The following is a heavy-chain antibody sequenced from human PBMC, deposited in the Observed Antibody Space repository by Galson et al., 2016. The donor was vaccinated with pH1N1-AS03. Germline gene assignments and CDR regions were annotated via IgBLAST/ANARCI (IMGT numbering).Heavy chain of an antibody. Sequence: PALVTPTQTLTLTCAFSGFSLTNSGVGVDWIRQPPGKALEWLGHIYWHEDPRYNPSLQNRLTITKDVSKNQGVLTLTEINSTNTATYYCAHSVVYTYLYYFGSWGQGPRVTVPS. CDR3: AHSVVYTYLYYFGS. CDR1: GFSLTNSGVG. V-gene: IGHV2-5*01. D-gene: IGHD2-2*02. J-gene: IGHJ4*02. CDR2: IYWHEDP.